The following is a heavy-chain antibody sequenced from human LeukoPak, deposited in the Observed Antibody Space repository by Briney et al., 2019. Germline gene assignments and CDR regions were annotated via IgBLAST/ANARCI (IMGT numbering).Heavy chain of an antibody. CDR3: ARPGAKCSDVWSGYPNNWFDP. CDR2: IYPGNCDT. V-gene: IGHV5-51*01. J-gene: IGHJ5*02. Sequence: GEALKSSCKGSGYIFASYWIGWVRQMPGKGLEWMGIIYPGNCDTRYSLAFQRRVTISADKSISTAYLQWSRLKVSDTAMYSCARPGAKCSDVWSGYPNNWFDPWGQGTLVTVSS. CDR1: GYIFASYW. D-gene: IGHD3-3*01.